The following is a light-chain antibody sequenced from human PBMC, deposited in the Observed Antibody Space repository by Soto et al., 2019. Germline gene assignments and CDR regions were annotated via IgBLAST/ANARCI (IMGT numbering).Light chain of an antibody. CDR3: QHFGSSPPVT. V-gene: IGKV3-20*01. Sequence: EIELTQSPGTLSLSPGERATLSCRASQSVSSSYLAWYQQKPGQAPRLLIYGASSRATGIPDRFRGSGSGSEFTLTISGLEPEDFAVYFCQHFGSSPPVTFGQGTRLEIK. CDR2: GAS. J-gene: IGKJ5*01. CDR1: QSVSSSY.